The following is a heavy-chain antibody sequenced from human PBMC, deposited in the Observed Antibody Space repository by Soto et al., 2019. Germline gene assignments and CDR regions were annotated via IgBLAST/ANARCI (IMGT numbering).Heavy chain of an antibody. Sequence: GASVKVSCKASGYTFTSYDINWVRQATGQGLEWMGWMNPNSGKANYAQKFQGRVTMTADESTSTAYMELSSLRSEDTAVYYCARARLMYSSSPSPINWRNNYFDYWSQGTLVTVSS. CDR3: ARARLMYSSSPSPINWRNNYFDY. CDR2: MNPNSGKA. V-gene: IGHV1-8*01. CDR1: GYTFTSYD. D-gene: IGHD6-6*01. J-gene: IGHJ4*02.